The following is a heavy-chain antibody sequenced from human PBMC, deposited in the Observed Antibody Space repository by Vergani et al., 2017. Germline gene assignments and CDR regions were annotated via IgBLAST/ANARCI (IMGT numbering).Heavy chain of an antibody. CDR2: IYTSGST. CDR3: ARSYYYDSSGYYLDY. Sequence: QVQLQESGPGLVKPSETLSLTCTVSGGSISSYYWSWIRQPAGKGLEWIGRIYTSGSTNYNPALKSRVTMSLDTSKNQFSLKLSSVTAADTAVYYCARSYYYDSSGYYLDYWGQGTLVTVSS. D-gene: IGHD3-22*01. CDR1: GGSISSYY. V-gene: IGHV4-4*07. J-gene: IGHJ4*02.